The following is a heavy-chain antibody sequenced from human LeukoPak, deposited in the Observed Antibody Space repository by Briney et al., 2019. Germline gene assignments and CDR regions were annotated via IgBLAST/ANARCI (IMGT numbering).Heavy chain of an antibody. J-gene: IGHJ6*03. V-gene: IGHV3-23*01. CDR1: GFTFSAYA. Sequence: PGGSLRLSCAASGFTFSAYAMNWVRQAPGKGLEWVSVISVSGFSTYYADSVKGRFTISRDNAKNSVYLQMTSLRAEDTALYYCAKDATAVPGTVYMDVWGKGTTVTISS. D-gene: IGHD2-2*01. CDR3: AKDATAVPGTVYMDV. CDR2: ISVSGFST.